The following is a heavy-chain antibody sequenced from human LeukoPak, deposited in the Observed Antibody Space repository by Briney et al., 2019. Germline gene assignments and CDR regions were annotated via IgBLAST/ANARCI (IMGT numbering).Heavy chain of an antibody. CDR2: ISGNGGTT. J-gene: IGHJ4*02. D-gene: IGHD4-11*01. Sequence: GGSLRLSCAVSGFTFSSYAMSWVRQAPGKGLEWVLGISGNGGTTYYADSVKGRFTISRDNSKNTLYLQMNSLRAEDTAVYYCAKDLRLDYLDYWGQGTLVTVSS. CDR1: GFTFSSYA. CDR3: AKDLRLDYLDY. V-gene: IGHV3-23*01.